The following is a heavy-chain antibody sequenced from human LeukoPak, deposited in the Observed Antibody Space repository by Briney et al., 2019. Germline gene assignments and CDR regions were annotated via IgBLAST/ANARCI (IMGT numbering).Heavy chain of an antibody. Sequence: SQTLSLTCTVSGGSISSGGYYWSWIRQHPGKGLEWIGYIYYSGSTYYNPSLKSRVTTSVDTSKNQFSLKLSSVTAADTAVYYCARGRPERVRGVIITFDYWGQGTLVTVSS. J-gene: IGHJ4*02. CDR1: GGSISSGGYY. V-gene: IGHV4-31*03. CDR2: IYYSGST. CDR3: ARGRPERVRGVIITFDY. D-gene: IGHD3-10*01.